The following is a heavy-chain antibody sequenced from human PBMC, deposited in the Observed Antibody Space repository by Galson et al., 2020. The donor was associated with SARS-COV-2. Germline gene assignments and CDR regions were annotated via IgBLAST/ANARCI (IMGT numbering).Heavy chain of an antibody. V-gene: IGHV4-38-2*02. CDR1: GYSISSGYY. CDR3: ARGKQWLDSAFDI. J-gene: IGHJ3*02. Sequence: ASETLSLTCTVSGYSISSGYYWGWIRQHPGKGLEWIGSIYHSGSTYYNPSLKSRVTISVDTSKNQFSLKLSSVTAADTAVYYCARGKQWLDSAFDIWGQGTMVTVSS. D-gene: IGHD6-19*01. CDR2: IYHSGST.